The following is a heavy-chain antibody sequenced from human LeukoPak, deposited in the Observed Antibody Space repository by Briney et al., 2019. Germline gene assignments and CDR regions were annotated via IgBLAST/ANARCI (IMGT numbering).Heavy chain of an antibody. CDR1: GVPFSNYY. CDR3: TRAVAGHPD. CDR2: INHSGYT. V-gene: IGHV4-34*01. D-gene: IGHD6-19*01. J-gene: IGHJ4*02. Sequence: SETLSLTCAVSGVPFSNYYWSWVRQPPRQGLEWIGEINHSGYTNYNPSLKSRVTMSIDTSKNQFSLILTSVTAADAGVYYCTRAVAGHPDWGQGTLVTVPS.